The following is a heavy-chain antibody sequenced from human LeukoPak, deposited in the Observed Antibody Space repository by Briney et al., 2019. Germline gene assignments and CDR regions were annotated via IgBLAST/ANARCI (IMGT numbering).Heavy chain of an antibody. J-gene: IGHJ6*03. D-gene: IGHD2-2*01. Sequence: GGSLRLSCAASGFTFSSYAMSWVRQAPGKGLEWVSAISGSGGSTYYADSVKGRFTISRDNSKNTLYLQMNSLRAEDTAVYYCAKDSQYQRNYSYYMDVWGKGTTVTVSS. CDR3: AKDSQYQRNYSYYMDV. CDR1: GFTFSSYA. V-gene: IGHV3-23*01. CDR2: ISGSGGST.